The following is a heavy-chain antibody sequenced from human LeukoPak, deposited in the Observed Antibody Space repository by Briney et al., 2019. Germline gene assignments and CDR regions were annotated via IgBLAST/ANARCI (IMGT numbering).Heavy chain of an antibody. CDR2: VSSSSSTI. V-gene: IGHV3-48*01. CDR1: GFTFSSYS. D-gene: IGHD3-10*01. J-gene: IGHJ4*02. CDR3: ARATYYYGSGSYFVGDY. Sequence: GGSLRLSCAASGFTFSSYSMNWVRQAPGKGLEWVSYVSSSSSTIYYADSVKGRFTISRDNAKNSLYLQMNSLRAEDTAVYYCARATYYYGSGSYFVGDYWGQGTLVTVSS.